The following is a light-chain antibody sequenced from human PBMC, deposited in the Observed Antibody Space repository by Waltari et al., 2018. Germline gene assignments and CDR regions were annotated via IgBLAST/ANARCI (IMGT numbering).Light chain of an antibody. V-gene: IGKV6-21*01. CDR3: HQSDRIPQT. CDR1: QSIGTK. J-gene: IGKJ5*01. Sequence: EIVLTQSPDFQSVTPKEKVTITCRASQSIGTKLHWYQQKPDQSPKLLIKYASQSFSGVPARFGGSGSGTEFTLTITSLEAEDAATYYCHQSDRIPQTFGQGTRLEIK. CDR2: YAS.